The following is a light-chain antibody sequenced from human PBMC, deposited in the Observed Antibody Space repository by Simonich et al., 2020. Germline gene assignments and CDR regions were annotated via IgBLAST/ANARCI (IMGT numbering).Light chain of an antibody. CDR3: QSYDSSLSGVV. CDR2: VNN. V-gene: IGLV1-40*01. J-gene: IGLJ2*01. Sequence: QSVLTQPPSVSGAPGQRVNISCTGSSSNIGAGYDVHWYQQLPGTAPKLLIYVNNNRPSWVPDRFSGSKSGTSDSMAITGLQAEDEADYYCQSYDSSLSGVVFGGGTKLTVL. CDR1: SSNIGAGYD.